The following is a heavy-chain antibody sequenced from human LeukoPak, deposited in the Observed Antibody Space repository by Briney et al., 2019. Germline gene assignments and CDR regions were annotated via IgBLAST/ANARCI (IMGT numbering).Heavy chain of an antibody. CDR1: GFTFSNSG. V-gene: IGHV3-30*02. Sequence: PGGSLRLSCAASGFTFSNSGMHWVRQAPGKGLEWVAFIEYDGTDTHFADSVRGRFTISRDNSEDTLYLQIITLRAVDTAVYYCARNRLRATATYMDVWGKGTTVTVSS. J-gene: IGHJ6*04. CDR3: ARNRLRATATYMDV. D-gene: IGHD2-15*01. CDR2: IEYDGTDT.